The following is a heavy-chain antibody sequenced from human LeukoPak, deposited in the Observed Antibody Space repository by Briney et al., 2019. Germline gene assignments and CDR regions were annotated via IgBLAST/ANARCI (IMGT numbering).Heavy chain of an antibody. CDR3: ARGPWSAAGYNGMDV. CDR2: ISNSGGST. Sequence: AGGSLRLSCAASGFTFSSYGMSWVRQAPGKGLEWVSAISNSGGSTPYADSVKGRFTISRDNSKNTLYLQMNSLRGEDTAVYYCARGPWSAAGYNGMDVWGRGTTATVSS. CDR1: GFTFSSYG. D-gene: IGHD6-13*01. J-gene: IGHJ6*02. V-gene: IGHV3-23*01.